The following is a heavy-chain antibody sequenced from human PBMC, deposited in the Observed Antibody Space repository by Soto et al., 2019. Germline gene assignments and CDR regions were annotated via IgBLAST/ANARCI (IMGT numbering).Heavy chain of an antibody. V-gene: IGHV1-18*01. CDR3: ARGRASMSVGSSGAKIDY. J-gene: IGHJ4*02. Sequence: QVQLVQSGAEVKKPGASVKVSCKASGYTFTSYGISWVRQAPGQGLEWMGWISAYNGNTNYAQKLQGRVTMTTDTSTSTAYMELRSLRSDDTAVYYCARGRASMSVGSSGAKIDYWGQGTLVTVSS. CDR1: GYTFTSYG. D-gene: IGHD2-15*01. CDR2: ISAYNGNT.